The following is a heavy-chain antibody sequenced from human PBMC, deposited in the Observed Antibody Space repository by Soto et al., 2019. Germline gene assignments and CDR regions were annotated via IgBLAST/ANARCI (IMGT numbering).Heavy chain of an antibody. Sequence: SETLSLTCAVSGGSISSGGYSWSWIRQPPGKGLEWIGYIYHSGSTYYNPSLKSRVTISVDRSKNQFSLKLNSVTAADTAVYYCARMNYYDTSGYPFDYWGQGTMVT. CDR3: ARMNYYDTSGYPFDY. J-gene: IGHJ4*02. V-gene: IGHV4-30-2*02. CDR1: GGSISSGGYS. D-gene: IGHD3-22*01. CDR2: IYHSGST.